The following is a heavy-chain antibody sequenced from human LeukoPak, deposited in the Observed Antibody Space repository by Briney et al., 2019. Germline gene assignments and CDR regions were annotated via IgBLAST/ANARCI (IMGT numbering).Heavy chain of an antibody. J-gene: IGHJ4*02. D-gene: IGHD3-10*01. Sequence: TSETLSLTCTVPGGSISSSSYYWGWIRQPPGKGLEWIGSIYYSGSTYYNPSLKSRVTISVDTSKNQFSLQLRSVTAADTAVYYCVRSQHTLSPRWWGQGTLVTVSS. V-gene: IGHV4-39*01. CDR1: GGSISSSSYY. CDR2: IYYSGST. CDR3: VRSQHTLSPRW.